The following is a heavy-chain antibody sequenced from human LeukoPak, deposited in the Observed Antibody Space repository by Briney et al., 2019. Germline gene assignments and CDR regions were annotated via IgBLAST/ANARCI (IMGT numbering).Heavy chain of an antibody. V-gene: IGHV4-39*07. Sequence: SETLSLTCTVSGSSISSSSYYWGWIRQPPGKGLEWIGSIYYSGSTYYNPSLKSRVTISVDTSKNQFSLKLSSVTAADTAVYYCARESIPTYYFDYWGQGTLVTVSS. CDR3: ARESIPTYYFDY. J-gene: IGHJ4*02. CDR1: GSSISSSSYY. D-gene: IGHD6-6*01. CDR2: IYYSGST.